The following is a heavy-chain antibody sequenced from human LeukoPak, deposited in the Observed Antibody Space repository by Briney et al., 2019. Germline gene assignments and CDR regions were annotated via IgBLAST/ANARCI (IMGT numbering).Heavy chain of an antibody. V-gene: IGHV3-21*01. Sequence: GGSLRLSCAASGFTFTTYSMNWVRQAPGQGLEWVSSISSSSSYIYYADSVKGRFTISRDNAKNSLYLQMNSLRAEDTAVYYCARDSLYCYGHVDYWGQGTLVTVSS. CDR1: GFTFTTYS. J-gene: IGHJ4*02. D-gene: IGHD5-18*01. CDR3: ARDSLYCYGHVDY. CDR2: ISSSSSYI.